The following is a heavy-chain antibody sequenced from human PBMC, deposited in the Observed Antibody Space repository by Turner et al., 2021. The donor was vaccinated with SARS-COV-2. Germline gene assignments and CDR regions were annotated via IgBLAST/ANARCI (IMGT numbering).Heavy chain of an antibody. V-gene: IGHV4-59*12. Sequence: QVLLQASGPGLVKPSETLSLTCTVSGASISSYYWAWIRQPPGKRLEWIGYIYYRGSTNYNPSLKGRVTRSVDTSKNQFSLKLSSVTAADTAVYYCARESWGAAAGQAGGGDYYGMDVWGQGTTVTVSS. D-gene: IGHD6-13*01. CDR3: ARESWGAAAGQAGGGDYYGMDV. CDR2: IYYRGST. CDR1: GASISSYY. J-gene: IGHJ6*02.